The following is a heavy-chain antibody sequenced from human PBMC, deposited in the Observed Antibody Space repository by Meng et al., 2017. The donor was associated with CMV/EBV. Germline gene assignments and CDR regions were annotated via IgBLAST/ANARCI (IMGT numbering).Heavy chain of an antibody. Sequence: GSLRLSCTVSGGSISSSSYYWGWIRQPPGKGLEWIGSIYYSGSTYYSPSLKSRVTISVDTSKNQFSLKLSSVTAADTAVYYCARGLAARRFDPWGQGTLVTVSS. D-gene: IGHD6-6*01. CDR3: ARGLAARRFDP. J-gene: IGHJ5*02. V-gene: IGHV4-39*01. CDR1: GGSISSSSYY. CDR2: IYYSGST.